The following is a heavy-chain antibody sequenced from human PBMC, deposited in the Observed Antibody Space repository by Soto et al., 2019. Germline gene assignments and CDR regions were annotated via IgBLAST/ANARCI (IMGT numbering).Heavy chain of an antibody. J-gene: IGHJ4*02. CDR2: ISGSGGST. V-gene: IGHV3-23*01. Sequence: EVQLLESGGGLVQPGGSLRLSCAASGFTFSSYAMSWVRQAPGKGLEWVSAISGSGGSTYYADSVKGRFTTSRDNSKNTLYLQMNSLRAEDTAVYYCAKPLLWFGEFDYWGQGTLVTVSS. CDR3: AKPLLWFGEFDY. CDR1: GFTFSSYA. D-gene: IGHD3-10*01.